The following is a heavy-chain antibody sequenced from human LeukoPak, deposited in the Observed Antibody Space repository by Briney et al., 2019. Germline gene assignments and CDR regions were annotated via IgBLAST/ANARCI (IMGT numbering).Heavy chain of an antibody. D-gene: IGHD2-2*01. CDR3: ARVIGYCSSTSCFGYFDY. Sequence: PSETLSLTCTVSGGSISSYYWSWIRQPPGKGLEWIGYIYYSGSTYYNPSLKSRVTISVDTSKNQLSLKLSSVTAADTAVYYCARVIGYCSSTSCFGYFDYWGQGTLVTVSS. CDR2: IYYSGST. J-gene: IGHJ4*02. V-gene: IGHV4-59*08. CDR1: GGSISSYY.